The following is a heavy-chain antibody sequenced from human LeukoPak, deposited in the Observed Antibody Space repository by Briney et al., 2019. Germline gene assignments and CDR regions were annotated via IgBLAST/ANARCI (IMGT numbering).Heavy chain of an antibody. CDR2: IYYSGST. J-gene: IGHJ2*01. CDR3: ARVPSGWYFDL. CDR1: GGSISSYY. Sequence: SETLSLTCTVSGGSISSYYWSWIRQPPGKGLEWTGYIYYSGSTNYNPSLKSRVTISVDTSKNQFSLKLSSVTAADTAVYYCARVPSGWYFDLWGRGTLVTVSS. V-gene: IGHV4-59*01.